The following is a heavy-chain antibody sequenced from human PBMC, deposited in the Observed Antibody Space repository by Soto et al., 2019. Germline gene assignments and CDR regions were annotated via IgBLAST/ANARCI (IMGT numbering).Heavy chain of an antibody. CDR1: GFTFSSYA. Sequence: GGSLRLSCAASGFTFSSYAMSWVRQAPGKGLEWVSAISGSGGSTYYADSVKGRFTISRDNSKNTLYLQMNSLRAEDTAVYYCAKSRVKYGSGSYRSYYYYMDVWGKGTTVTVSS. V-gene: IGHV3-23*01. D-gene: IGHD3-10*01. J-gene: IGHJ6*03. CDR3: AKSRVKYGSGSYRSYYYYMDV. CDR2: ISGSGGST.